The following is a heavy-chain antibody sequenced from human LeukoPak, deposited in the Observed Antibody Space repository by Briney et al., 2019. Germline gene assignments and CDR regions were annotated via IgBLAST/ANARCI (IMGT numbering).Heavy chain of an antibody. D-gene: IGHD3-22*01. V-gene: IGHV3-64*01. Sequence: GGSLRLSCAASGFTFSSYAMHWVRQAPGNGLEYVSAISSTGGSTYYANSVKGRFTISRDNSKNTLYLQMGSLRAEDMAVYYCAREDSSGYYDAFDIWGQGTMVTVSS. CDR3: AREDSSGYYDAFDI. J-gene: IGHJ3*02. CDR1: GFTFSSYA. CDR2: ISSTGGST.